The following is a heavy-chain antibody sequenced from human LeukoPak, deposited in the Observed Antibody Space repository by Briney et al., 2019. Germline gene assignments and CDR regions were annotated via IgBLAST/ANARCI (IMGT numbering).Heavy chain of an antibody. J-gene: IGHJ3*02. CDR3: ARAASSSWYSNHDDAFDI. CDR2: ISVYNGNT. D-gene: IGHD6-13*01. CDR1: GGTFSSYA. Sequence: ASVKVSCKASGGTFSSYAISWVRQAPGQGLEWMGWISVYNGNTNYAQKFQGRVTMTTDTSTSTAYMELRSLRSDDTAMYYCARAASSSWYSNHDDAFDIWGQGTMVTVSS. V-gene: IGHV1-18*01.